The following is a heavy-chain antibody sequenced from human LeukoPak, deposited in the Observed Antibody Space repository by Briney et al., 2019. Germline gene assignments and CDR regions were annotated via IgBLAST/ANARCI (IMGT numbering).Heavy chain of an antibody. V-gene: IGHV4-59*01. D-gene: IGHD3-3*01. J-gene: IGHJ3*02. Sequence: PSETLSLTCTVSGGSIGRYYWSWIRQPPGKGLEWIGYIYYSGSTKYKPSLKSRVTISVDTSKNQFSLKLSSVTAADTAVYYCARGRFLDAFDIWGQGTMVTVSS. CDR3: ARGRFLDAFDI. CDR2: IYYSGST. CDR1: GGSIGRYY.